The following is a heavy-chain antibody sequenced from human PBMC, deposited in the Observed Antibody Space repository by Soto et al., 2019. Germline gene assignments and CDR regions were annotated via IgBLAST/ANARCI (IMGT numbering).Heavy chain of an antibody. CDR2: VWANGINN. J-gene: IGHJ3*01. Sequence: LRRSGAATGFMFTNYDMHWVRQAPGKGLEWVAVVWANGINNYYADFVEGRFTISRDNSKSSLYLQMNSLRVEDTAVYYCVRERGPFDAFDFWGQGTMVTGSS. CDR1: GFMFTNYD. V-gene: IGHV3-33*01. CDR3: VRERGPFDAFDF.